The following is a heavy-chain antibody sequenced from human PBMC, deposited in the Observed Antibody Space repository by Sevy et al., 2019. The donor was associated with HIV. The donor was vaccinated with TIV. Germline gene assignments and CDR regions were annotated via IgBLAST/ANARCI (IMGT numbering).Heavy chain of an antibody. Sequence: ASVKVSCEPSGATFNDYYLHWVRQAPGQGLEWMGRIHPKNGGTNYAQKFQGRVTMTRDTSIGTTYMELSSLRSDDTAMYYCASESLHYSNYDSWGQGTLVTVSS. CDR3: ASESLHYSNYDS. CDR2: IHPKNGGT. V-gene: IGHV1-2*06. J-gene: IGHJ4*02. D-gene: IGHD4-4*01. CDR1: GATFNDYY.